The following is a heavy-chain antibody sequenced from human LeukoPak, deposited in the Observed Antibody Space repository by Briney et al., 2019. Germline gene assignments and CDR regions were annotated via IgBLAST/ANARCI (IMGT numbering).Heavy chain of an antibody. J-gene: IGHJ4*02. Sequence: GGSPRLSCAASGFTHSTYSMNWVRQAPGKGLEWVSSITSSSRYIYYADSVRGRFTISRDNAKNSLYLQMNSLRVEDTAVYYCARDPLGQRGHSYGYDYWGQGTLVTVSS. V-gene: IGHV3-21*01. CDR3: ARDPLGQRGHSYGYDY. CDR2: ITSSSRYI. D-gene: IGHD5-18*01. CDR1: GFTHSTYS.